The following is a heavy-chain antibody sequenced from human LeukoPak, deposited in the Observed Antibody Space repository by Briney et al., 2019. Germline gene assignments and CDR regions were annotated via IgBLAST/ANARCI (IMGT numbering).Heavy chain of an antibody. V-gene: IGHV4-59*08. Sequence: SETLSLTCTVSGGSISSYYWSWIRQPPGKGLEWIGYTYYSGSTNYNPSLKSRVTISVDTSKNQFSLKLSSVTAADTAVYYCATSVVAATPAFDYWGQGTLVTVSS. CDR1: GGSISSYY. D-gene: IGHD2-15*01. CDR3: ATSVVAATPAFDY. CDR2: TYYSGST. J-gene: IGHJ4*02.